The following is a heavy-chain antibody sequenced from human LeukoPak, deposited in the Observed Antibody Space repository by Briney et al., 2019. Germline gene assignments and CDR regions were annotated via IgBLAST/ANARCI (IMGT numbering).Heavy chain of an antibody. D-gene: IGHD6-13*01. Sequence: QAGGSLRISCAASGFTFSSYGMHWVRQAPGKGLEWVAFIRYDGSNKYYADSVKGRFTISRDNSKNTLYLQMNSLRAEDTAVYYCAKGGAYSSSPTNWFDPWGQGTLVTVSS. CDR2: IRYDGSNK. V-gene: IGHV3-30*02. J-gene: IGHJ5*02. CDR3: AKGGAYSSSPTNWFDP. CDR1: GFTFSSYG.